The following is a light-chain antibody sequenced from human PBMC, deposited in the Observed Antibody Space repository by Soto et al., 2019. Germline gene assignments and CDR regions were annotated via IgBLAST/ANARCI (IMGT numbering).Light chain of an antibody. CDR3: QQYGSSPRT. J-gene: IGKJ1*01. V-gene: IGKV3-20*01. CDR1: QSLSSSQ. CDR2: DAS. Sequence: EIVLTQSPATLSLSPGERATLSCRASQSLSSSQLAWYQQKPGQAPRLLIHDASSRATGISDRFTGSGSGTEFTLTITTLEPEDFAVYYCQQYGSSPRTFGLGTKVDSK.